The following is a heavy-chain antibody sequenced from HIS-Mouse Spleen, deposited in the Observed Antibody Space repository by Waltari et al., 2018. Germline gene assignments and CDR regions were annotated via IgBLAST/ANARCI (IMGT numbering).Heavy chain of an antibody. CDR1: GGSFSGYY. V-gene: IGHV4-34*01. Sequence: QVQLQQWGAGLLKPSETLSLTCAVYGGSFSGYYWCWIRQPPGKGLEWIGEIKHSGSTNYNPSLKSRVTISVDTSKNQFSLKLSSVTAADTAVYYCARGKGSSSWYYFDYWGQGTLVTVSS. CDR2: IKHSGST. D-gene: IGHD6-13*01. CDR3: ARGKGSSSWYYFDY. J-gene: IGHJ4*02.